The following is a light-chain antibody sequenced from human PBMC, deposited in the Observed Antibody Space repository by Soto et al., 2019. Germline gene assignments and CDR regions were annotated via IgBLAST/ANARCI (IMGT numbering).Light chain of an antibody. J-gene: IGLJ1*01. CDR2: DVS. V-gene: IGLV2-14*03. Sequence: QSVLTQPASVSGSPGQSITISCTGTSSDVGSYNYVSWYQHHPGKVPQLMIYDVSNRPSGVSNRFSGSKSGNTASLTNTGLQAEDEADYYCSSYTSSNTYVFGTGTKSPS. CDR3: SSYTSSNTYV. CDR1: SSDVGSYNY.